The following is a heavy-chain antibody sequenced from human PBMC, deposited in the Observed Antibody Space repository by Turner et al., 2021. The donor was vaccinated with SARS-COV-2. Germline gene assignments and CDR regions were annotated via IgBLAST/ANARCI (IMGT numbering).Heavy chain of an antibody. J-gene: IGHJ4*02. CDR1: RGSFSGYY. D-gene: IGHD5-18*01. CDR2: INHSGST. V-gene: IGHV4-34*01. CDR3: ARGGGYSYGALDY. Sequence: QVQLQQWGAGLLKPSETLSLTCAVYRGSFSGYYWSWIRQPPGKGLEWIGEINHSGSTNYNPSLKSRVTISVDTSKNQFSLKLSSVTAADTAVYYCARGGGYSYGALDYWGQGTLVTVSS.